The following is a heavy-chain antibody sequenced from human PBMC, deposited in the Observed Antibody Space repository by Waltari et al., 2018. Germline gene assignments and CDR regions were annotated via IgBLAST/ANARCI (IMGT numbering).Heavy chain of an antibody. D-gene: IGHD1-26*01. Sequence: QVQLVQPGAEVKKPGASVKFSCKASGYTFTSYGISWVRKAPGQGLEWMGWISAYNGNTNYAQKLRGRVTMTTDTSTSTAYMELRSLRSDDTAVYYCARDRYSGSYFLFDYWGQGTLVTVSS. V-gene: IGHV1-18*01. J-gene: IGHJ4*02. CDR2: ISAYNGNT. CDR3: ARDRYSGSYFLFDY. CDR1: GYTFTSYG.